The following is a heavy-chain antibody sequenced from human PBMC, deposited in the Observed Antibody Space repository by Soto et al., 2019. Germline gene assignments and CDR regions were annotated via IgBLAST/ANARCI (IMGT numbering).Heavy chain of an antibody. CDR3: AKAVVVVPAANDY. D-gene: IGHD2-2*01. J-gene: IGHJ4*02. CDR1: GFTVSNEY. V-gene: IGHV3-66*01. Sequence: HPGGSLRLSCAASGFTVSNEYMSWVRQAPGKGLEWVSIIYSGGSTYYADSVKGRFTISRDKSKNTLNLQMNSLRAEDTAVYYCAKAVVVVPAANDYWGQGTLVTVSS. CDR2: IYSGGST.